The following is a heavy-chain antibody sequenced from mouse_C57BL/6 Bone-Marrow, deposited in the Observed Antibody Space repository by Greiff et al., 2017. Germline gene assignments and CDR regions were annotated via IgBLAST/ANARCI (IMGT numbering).Heavy chain of an antibody. V-gene: IGHV1-55*01. CDR3: ARPYYSNYWYFDV. D-gene: IGHD2-5*01. CDR2: IYPGSGST. J-gene: IGHJ1*03. CDR1: GYTFTSYW. Sequence: QVQLQQPGAELVKPGASVKMSCKASGYTFTSYWITWVKQRPGQGLEWIGDIYPGSGSTNYNEKFKSKATLTVNTSSSTAYMRLSSLTSEDSAVYYCARPYYSNYWYFDVWGTGTTVTVSS.